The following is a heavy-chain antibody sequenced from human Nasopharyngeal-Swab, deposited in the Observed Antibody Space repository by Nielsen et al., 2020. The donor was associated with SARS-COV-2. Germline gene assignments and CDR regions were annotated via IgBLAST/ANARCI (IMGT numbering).Heavy chain of an antibody. CDR3: ARRAGSLNYFDF. J-gene: IGHJ4*02. CDR1: GYIFSSSW. V-gene: IGHV5-51*01. Sequence: GGSLRLSCKGSGYIFSSSWIGWVRQMPGKGLEWMGIIYPDDSDTRYSPSVEGQVTMSVDKSISTAYLQWDSLTPSDSAMYYCARRAGSLNYFDFWGQGALVTVSS. CDR2: IYPDDSDT.